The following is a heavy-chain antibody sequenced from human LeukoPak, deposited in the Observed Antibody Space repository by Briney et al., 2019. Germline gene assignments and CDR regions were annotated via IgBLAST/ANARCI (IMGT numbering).Heavy chain of an antibody. CDR3: ARDYYKNFDY. Sequence: GGSLRLSCAASGLTFSSYTMNWVRQAPGKGLEWVSSISSSSSYIFYADSVKGRFTISRDNAKNSLYLQMNSLRAEGTAVYYCARDYYKNFDYWGQGTLVTVSS. CDR1: GLTFSSYT. V-gene: IGHV3-21*01. D-gene: IGHD3-22*01. J-gene: IGHJ4*02. CDR2: ISSSSSYI.